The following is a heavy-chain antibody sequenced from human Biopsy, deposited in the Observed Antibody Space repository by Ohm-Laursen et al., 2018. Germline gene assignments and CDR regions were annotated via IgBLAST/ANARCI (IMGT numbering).Heavy chain of an antibody. CDR2: IFYRGST. CDR3: ARDYGTSGYYYVS. CDR1: GGSISNNNYY. Sequence: SETLSLTCTVSGGSISNNNYYWGWIRQPPGKGLEWIGSIFYRGSTHYKPSLKSRVTISVDTSKNQLSLKLNSVTAADTAVYYCARDYGTSGYYYVSWGQGTLVTVSS. V-gene: IGHV4-39*01. J-gene: IGHJ5*02. D-gene: IGHD3-22*01.